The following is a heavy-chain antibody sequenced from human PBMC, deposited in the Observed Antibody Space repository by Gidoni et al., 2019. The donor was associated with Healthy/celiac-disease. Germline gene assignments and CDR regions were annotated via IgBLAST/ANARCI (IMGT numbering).Heavy chain of an antibody. D-gene: IGHD3-10*01. V-gene: IGHV3-23*01. CDR2: ISGRGGRT. CDR1: GFTFSSYA. J-gene: IGHJ4*02. CDR3: AKEGGTMVRGLPIGY. Sequence: EVQLLESGVGLVQPGGSLRLSCAASGFTFSSYAMSWVRQAPGKGLGWVSAISGRGGRTYYAESVKGRFTIARDNSKNTLYLQMNSLRAEDTAVYYCAKEGGTMVRGLPIGYWGQGTLVTVSS.